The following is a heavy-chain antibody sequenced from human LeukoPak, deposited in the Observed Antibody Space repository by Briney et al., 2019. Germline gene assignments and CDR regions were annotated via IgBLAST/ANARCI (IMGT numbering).Heavy chain of an antibody. V-gene: IGHV3-66*01. CDR3: ARDPNYYNYGMDV. CDR2: IYSGDIGGYT. Sequence: GGSLRLSCAASGFTVSNSYMSWVRQAPGKGLEWVSVIYSGDIGGYTYNSDSVKGRFTISRDNSKNALNLQMNSLRDEDTAVYYCARDPNYYNYGMDVWGQGTMVTVSS. J-gene: IGHJ6*02. CDR1: GFTVSNSY.